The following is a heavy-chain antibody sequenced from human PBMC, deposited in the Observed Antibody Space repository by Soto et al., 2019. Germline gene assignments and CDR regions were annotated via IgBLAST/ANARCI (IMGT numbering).Heavy chain of an antibody. J-gene: IGHJ3*02. CDR3: AKDSEQWLGPRAFDI. CDR2: ISGSGGYT. D-gene: IGHD6-19*01. Sequence: EVQLLESGGGLVQPGGSLRLSCAASGFTISSYGMSWVRQAPGKGLAWVSAISGSGGYTYYADSVKGRFTISRDNSKNTLYLQMNSLRAEDTAVYYCAKDSEQWLGPRAFDIWGQGTIVTVSS. CDR1: GFTISSYG. V-gene: IGHV3-23*01.